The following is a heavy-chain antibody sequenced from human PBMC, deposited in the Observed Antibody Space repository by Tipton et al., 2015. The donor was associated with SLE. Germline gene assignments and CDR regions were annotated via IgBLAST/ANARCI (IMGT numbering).Heavy chain of an antibody. CDR1: GGSISGHY. Sequence: TLSLTCTVSGGSISGHYWSWIRQPPGKGLQWLGFVFTIGGTSYNPSLKSRVTISLDTSRNQFSLKLSSMTAADTAVYYCARQTDIVAFGYFDFWGQGTLVTVSS. D-gene: IGHD5-12*01. CDR3: ARQTDIVAFGYFDF. CDR2: VFTIGGT. J-gene: IGHJ4*02. V-gene: IGHV4-4*08.